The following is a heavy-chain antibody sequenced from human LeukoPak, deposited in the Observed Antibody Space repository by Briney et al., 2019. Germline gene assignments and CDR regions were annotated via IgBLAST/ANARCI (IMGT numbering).Heavy chain of an antibody. CDR3: TRTYGDYVGWFDP. V-gene: IGHV3-73*01. J-gene: IGHJ5*02. CDR1: GFTFSGSA. CDR2: IRSKANSYAT. D-gene: IGHD4-17*01. Sequence: GGSLKLSCAASGFTFSGSAIHWVRQASGKGLEWVGRIRSKANSYATAYAASVKGRFTISRDDSKNTAYLQMNSLKTEDTAVYYCTRTYGDYVGWFDPWGQGTLVTVSS.